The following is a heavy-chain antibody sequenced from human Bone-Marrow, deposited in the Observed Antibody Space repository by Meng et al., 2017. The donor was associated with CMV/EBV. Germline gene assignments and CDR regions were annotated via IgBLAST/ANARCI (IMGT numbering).Heavy chain of an antibody. CDR2: IGDDGTTT. D-gene: IGHD7-27*01. J-gene: IGHJ4*02. CDR1: GFTFSSYW. V-gene: IGHV3-NL1*01. CDR3: ARDLGY. Sequence: GGSLRLSCAASGFTFSSYWMHWVRQAPGKGLEWVSSIGDDGTTTYYADSVKGLFTISRDNSKDTLYLQMNSLRAEDTAVYYCARDLGYWGQGTLVTVSS.